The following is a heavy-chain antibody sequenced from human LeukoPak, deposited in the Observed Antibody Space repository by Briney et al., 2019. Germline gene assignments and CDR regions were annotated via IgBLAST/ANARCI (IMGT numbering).Heavy chain of an antibody. CDR2: ISYDGSNK. Sequence: GGSLRLSCAASGFTFSSYSMNWVRQAPGKGLEWVAVISYDGSNKYYADSVKGRFTISRDNSKNTLYLQMNSLRAEDTAVYYCARAQVKYFDYWGQGTLVTVSS. J-gene: IGHJ4*02. V-gene: IGHV3-30*03. CDR3: ARAQVKYFDY. CDR1: GFTFSSYS.